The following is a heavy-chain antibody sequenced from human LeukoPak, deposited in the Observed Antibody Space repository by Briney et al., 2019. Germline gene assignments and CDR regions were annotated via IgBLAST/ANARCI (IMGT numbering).Heavy chain of an antibody. V-gene: IGHV1-8*01. CDR3: ARVPPPPRAAAEDY. J-gene: IGHJ4*02. Sequence: GASVKVSCKASGYTFTSYDINWVRQATGQGLEWMGWMNPNSGNTGYAQKFQGRVTMTRNTSISTAYMELSSLRSEDTAVYYCARVPPPPRAAAEDYWGQGTLVTVSS. D-gene: IGHD6-13*01. CDR2: MNPNSGNT. CDR1: GYTFTSYD.